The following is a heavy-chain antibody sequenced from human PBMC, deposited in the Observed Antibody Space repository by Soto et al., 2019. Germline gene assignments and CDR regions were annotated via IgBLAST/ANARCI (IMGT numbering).Heavy chain of an antibody. J-gene: IGHJ3*02. CDR1: GGSISSGTYY. V-gene: IGHV4-39*01. D-gene: IGHD6-13*01. CDR2: MYYSGTT. Sequence: QLRLQESGPGLVRPSEPLSLTCTVSGGSISSGTYYWGWIRQSPGKGLEWIGSMYYSGTTYYNPSLQSRATISVDMSKNQFSLKLSSVTAADTAVYFCTIVRPTSNWYSFDIWGQGTLVTVS. CDR3: TIVRPTSNWYSFDI.